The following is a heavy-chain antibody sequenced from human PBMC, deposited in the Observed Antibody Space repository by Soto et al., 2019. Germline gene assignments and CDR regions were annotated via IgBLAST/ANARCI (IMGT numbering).Heavy chain of an antibody. CDR3: ASKLTFGSSSDY. D-gene: IGHD3-10*01. CDR2: IGGSGAPT. V-gene: IGHV3-23*01. J-gene: IGHJ4*02. CDR1: GFTFSNYA. Sequence: EVQLLESGGGLVQPGGSLRLSCAASGFTFSNYAMNWVRQAPGKGLEWVSTIGGSGAPTYYADSVRGRFTISRDNSKNTRYLQMNSLRDEDTAVYFCASKLTFGSSSDYWGQGSLVTVSS.